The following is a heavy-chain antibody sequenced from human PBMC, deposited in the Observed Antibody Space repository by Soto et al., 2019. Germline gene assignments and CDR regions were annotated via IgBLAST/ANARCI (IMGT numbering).Heavy chain of an antibody. J-gene: IGHJ6*02. V-gene: IGHV3-30-3*01. D-gene: IGHD3-16*01. Sequence: GGSLRLSCAASGFTFSSYAMHWVRQAPGKGLEWVAVISYDGSNKYYADSVKGRFTISRDNSKNTLYLQMNSLRAEDTAVYYCAREAGLLVKINPVPTDFYYYGMDVWGQGTTVTVSS. CDR2: ISYDGSNK. CDR1: GFTFSSYA. CDR3: AREAGLLVKINPVPTDFYYYGMDV.